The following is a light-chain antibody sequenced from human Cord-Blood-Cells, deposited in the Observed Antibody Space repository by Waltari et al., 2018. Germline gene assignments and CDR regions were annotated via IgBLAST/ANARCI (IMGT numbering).Light chain of an antibody. CDR3: QQYYSTPYT. V-gene: IGKV4-1*01. CDR2: WAS. Sequence: DIVMTQSPDSLAVSLGERATINCKSSQRVLYSSNNKNYLAWYQQKPGQPTKLLIYWASTRESGVPDRFSGSGSGTDFTLTISSLQAEDVAVYDCQQYYSTPYTFGQGTKLEIK. J-gene: IGKJ2*01. CDR1: QRVLYSSNNKNY.